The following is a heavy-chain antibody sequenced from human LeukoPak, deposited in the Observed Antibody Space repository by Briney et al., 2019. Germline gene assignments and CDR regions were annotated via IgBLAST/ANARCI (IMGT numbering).Heavy chain of an antibody. V-gene: IGHV1-18*01. J-gene: IGHJ4*02. CDR3: ARVAGTYRNYFDY. CDR1: GYSFSSYG. CDR2: ISAYNGNT. D-gene: IGHD6-19*01. Sequence: KPGASVKVSCKASGYSFSSYGITWVRQAPGQGLEWMGWISAYNGNTNYAQNLQGRVTMTTDTSTSTVYMELRSLRSDDTAVYYCARVAGTYRNYFDYWGQGTLVTVSS.